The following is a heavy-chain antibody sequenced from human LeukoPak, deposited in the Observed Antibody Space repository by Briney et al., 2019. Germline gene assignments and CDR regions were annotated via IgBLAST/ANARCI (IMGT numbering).Heavy chain of an antibody. CDR1: GFTFSSYS. CDR3: AKALAYCGGDCNYSYGMDV. J-gene: IGHJ6*02. D-gene: IGHD2-21*02. Sequence: SGGSLRLSCAASGFTFSSYSMNWVRQAPGKGLEWVSFISSSSNYIYYADSMKGRFTISRDNAKNSLYLQMDSLRAEDTAVYYCAKALAYCGGDCNYSYGMDVWGQGTTVTVSS. V-gene: IGHV3-21*01. CDR2: ISSSSNYI.